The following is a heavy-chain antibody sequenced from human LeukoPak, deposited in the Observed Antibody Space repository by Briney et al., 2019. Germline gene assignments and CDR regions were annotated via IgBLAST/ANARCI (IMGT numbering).Heavy chain of an antibody. Sequence: GASVKVSCKASGGTFSSYAISWVRQAPGQGLEWMGWISTFNGSTYYAQNLEGRVTMTTDTSTSTAYMDLRSLRSDDTAVYYCARGELPNTLYYFYYGMDVWGQGTTVTVSS. CDR1: GGTFSSYA. J-gene: IGHJ6*02. CDR3: ARGELPNTLYYFYYGMDV. D-gene: IGHD1-26*01. V-gene: IGHV1-18*01. CDR2: ISTFNGST.